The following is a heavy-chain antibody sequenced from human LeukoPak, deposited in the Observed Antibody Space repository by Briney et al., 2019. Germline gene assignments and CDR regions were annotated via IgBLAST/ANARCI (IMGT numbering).Heavy chain of an antibody. J-gene: IGHJ4*02. CDR2: IYSNENP. CDR3: AGESGFGELFPFSFDY. D-gene: IGHD3-10*01. Sequence: GGSLRLSCAASGFSVSNNYMSWVRQAPGKGLEWVSVIYSNENPYYADSVKGRFIISRDNSKNMLYLQINTLRVEDTAVYYCAGESGFGELFPFSFDYWGQGTLVTVSS. CDR1: GFSVSNNY. V-gene: IGHV3-66*01.